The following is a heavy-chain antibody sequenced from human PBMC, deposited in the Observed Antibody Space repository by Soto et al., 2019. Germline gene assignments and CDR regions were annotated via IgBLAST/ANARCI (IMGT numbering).Heavy chain of an antibody. D-gene: IGHD3-22*01. J-gene: IGHJ4*02. CDR3: ARESGYYDSRGDFYPRPYFDY. Sequence: QVQLVQSGAEVKKPGASVKVSCKASGYTFTSYGISWVRQAPGQGLEWMGWISAYNGNTNYAQKLQGRVTMTTDTSTSTAYMELRSLSSDDTAVYYCARESGYYDSRGDFYPRPYFDYCGQGTLVIVYS. CDR2: ISAYNGNT. V-gene: IGHV1-18*01. CDR1: GYTFTSYG.